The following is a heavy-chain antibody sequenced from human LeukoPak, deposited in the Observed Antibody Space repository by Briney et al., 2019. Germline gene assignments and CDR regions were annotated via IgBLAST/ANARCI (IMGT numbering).Heavy chain of an antibody. J-gene: IGHJ4*02. V-gene: IGHV4-34*01. CDR1: GGSFSGYY. CDR3: ARGLSEVGATPYFDY. Sequence: SETLSLTCSVSGGSFSGYYWSWVRQPPGKGLQWIGEINHSGSTNYNPSLKSRVTISVDTSKNQFSLKLSSVTAADTAVYYCARGLSEVGATPYFDYWGQGTLVTVSS. CDR2: INHSGST. D-gene: IGHD1-26*01.